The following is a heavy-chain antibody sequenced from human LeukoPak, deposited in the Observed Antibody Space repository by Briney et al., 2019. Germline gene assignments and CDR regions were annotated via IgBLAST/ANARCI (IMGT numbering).Heavy chain of an antibody. CDR1: GGSFSGYY. J-gene: IGHJ5*02. D-gene: IGHD6-19*01. CDR3: ARAVGWQWLVRRNYWFDP. V-gene: IGHV4-34*01. Sequence: SETLSLTCAVYGGSFSGYYWSWIRQPPGKGLEWIGEINHSGSTNYNPSLKSRVTISVDTSKNQFSLKLSSVTAADTAVYYCARAVGWQWLVRRNYWFDPWGQGTLVTVSS. CDR2: INHSGST.